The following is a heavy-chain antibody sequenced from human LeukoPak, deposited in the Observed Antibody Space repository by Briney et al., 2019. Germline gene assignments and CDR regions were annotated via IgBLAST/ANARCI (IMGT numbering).Heavy chain of an antibody. CDR3: ARLAAVPG. J-gene: IGHJ1*01. CDR1: GYNFTGYY. Sequence: ASVKVSCKASGYNFTGYYLHWVRQAPGQGLEWMGWIHPNSGGTNYAQKFQGRVTMTRDTSISTAYMELSSLRSDDTAVYYCARLAAVPGWGQGALVTVSS. D-gene: IGHD6-19*01. V-gene: IGHV1-2*02. CDR2: IHPNSGGT.